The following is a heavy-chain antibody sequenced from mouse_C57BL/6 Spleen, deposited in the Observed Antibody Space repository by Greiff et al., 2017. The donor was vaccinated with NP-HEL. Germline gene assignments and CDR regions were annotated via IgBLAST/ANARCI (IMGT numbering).Heavy chain of an antibody. D-gene: IGHD2-1*01. CDR1: GFTFSNYW. CDR2: IRLKSDNYAT. CDR3: SRLPY. V-gene: IGHV6-3*01. Sequence: EVKVEESGGGLVQPGGSMKLSCVASGFTFSNYWMNWVRQSPEKGLEWVAQIRLKSDNYATHYAESVKGRFTISRDDSKSSVYLQMNNLRAEDTGIYYCSRLPYWGQGTLVTVSA. J-gene: IGHJ3*01.